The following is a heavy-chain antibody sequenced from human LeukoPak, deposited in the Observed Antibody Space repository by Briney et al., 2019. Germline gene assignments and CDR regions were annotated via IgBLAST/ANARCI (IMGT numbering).Heavy chain of an antibody. J-gene: IGHJ4*02. CDR3: AGRTGGFDY. D-gene: IGHD2-8*02. CDR1: GGSFSGYY. CDR2: INHSGST. Sequence: PSETLSLTCAVYGGSFSGYYCSWIRQPPGKGLEWIGEINHSGSTNNNPSLNSRVTISVDTSKNQFSLKLSSVTAADTAVYYCAGRTGGFDYWGQGTLVTVS. V-gene: IGHV4-34*01.